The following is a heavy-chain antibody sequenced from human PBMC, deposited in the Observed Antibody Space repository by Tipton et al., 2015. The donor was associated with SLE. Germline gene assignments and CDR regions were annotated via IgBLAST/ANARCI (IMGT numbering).Heavy chain of an antibody. CDR1: GFTFSSYW. D-gene: IGHD3-3*01. Sequence: SLRLSCAASGFTFSSYWMHWVRQAPGKGLEWVAVIWYDGSNKYYADSVKGRFTISRDNSKNTLYLQMNSLRVEDTAVYYCAKALLADYWGQGTLVTVSS. V-gene: IGHV3-33*06. CDR3: AKALLADY. CDR2: IWYDGSNK. J-gene: IGHJ4*02.